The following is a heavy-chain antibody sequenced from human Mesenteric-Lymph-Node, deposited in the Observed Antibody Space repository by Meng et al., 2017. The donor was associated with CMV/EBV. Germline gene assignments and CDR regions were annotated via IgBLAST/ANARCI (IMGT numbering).Heavy chain of an antibody. Sequence: FISYDINWVRQATGQGPEWMGWMNPNSGNTGSAQKFQGRVTMTRNTSISTAYMELSSLRSEDTAVYYCARGAPGGYCSGGSCPYFDYWGQGTLVTVSS. CDR3: ARGAPGGYCSGGSCPYFDY. CDR2: MNPNSGNT. V-gene: IGHV1-8*01. D-gene: IGHD2-15*01. J-gene: IGHJ4*02. CDR1: FISYD.